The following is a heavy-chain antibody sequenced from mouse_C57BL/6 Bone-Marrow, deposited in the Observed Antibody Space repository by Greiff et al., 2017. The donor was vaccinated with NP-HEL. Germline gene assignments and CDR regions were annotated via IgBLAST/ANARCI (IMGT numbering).Heavy chain of an antibody. V-gene: IGHV5-12*01. CDR1: GFTFSDYY. CDR2: ISNGGGST. J-gene: IGHJ4*01. CDR3: ARHEIAMDY. Sequence: EVQRVESGGGLVQPGGSLKLSCAASGFTFSDYYMYWVRQTPEKRLEWVAYISNGGGSTYYLDTVKGRFTISRDNAKNTLYLQMSRLKSEDTAMYYCARHEIAMDYWGQGTSVTVSS.